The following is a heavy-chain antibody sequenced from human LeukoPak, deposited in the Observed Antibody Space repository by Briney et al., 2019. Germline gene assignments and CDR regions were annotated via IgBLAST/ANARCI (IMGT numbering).Heavy chain of an antibody. J-gene: IGHJ4*02. CDR2: IYHSGST. CDR1: GGSISSGGYS. V-gene: IGHV4-30-2*01. CDR3: ARVIEDSSGYYFDY. D-gene: IGHD3-22*01. Sequence: MASETLSLTCAVSGGSISSGGYSWSRIRQPPGKGLEWIGYIYHSGSTYYNPSLKSRVTISVDRSKNQFSLKLSSVTAADTAVYYCARVIEDSSGYYFDYWGQGTLVTVSS.